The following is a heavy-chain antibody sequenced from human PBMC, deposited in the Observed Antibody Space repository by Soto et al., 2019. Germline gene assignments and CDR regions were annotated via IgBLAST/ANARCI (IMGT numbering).Heavy chain of an antibody. V-gene: IGHV1-2*04. CDR2: INPNSGGT. J-gene: IGHJ6*03. CDR1: GYTFTGYY. CDR3: ARGLSPPYYYYYMDV. Sequence: QVQLVQSGAEVKKPGASVKVSCKASGYTFTGYYMHWVRQAPGQGLEWMGWINPNSGGTNYAQKFQGWVTMTRDTSMSTAYMELSRLRSDDTAVYYCARGLSPPYYYYYMDVWGKGTTVTVSS.